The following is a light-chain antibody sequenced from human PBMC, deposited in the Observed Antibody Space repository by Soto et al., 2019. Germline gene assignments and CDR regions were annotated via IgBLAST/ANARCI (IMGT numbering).Light chain of an antibody. J-gene: IGKJ4*01. CDR1: RSVNNF. CDR3: QQHTNWPLT. V-gene: IGKV3-11*01. Sequence: TLSLSPGEKGTLSCRATRSVNNFVAWYQQKPGQAPSLLISDASNRATGIPARFSGSGSGTDFTLTISSLEPEDFAVYYCQQHTNWPLTFGGGTKVDI. CDR2: DAS.